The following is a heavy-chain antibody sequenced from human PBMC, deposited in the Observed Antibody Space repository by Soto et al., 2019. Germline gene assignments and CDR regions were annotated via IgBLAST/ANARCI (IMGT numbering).Heavy chain of an antibody. Sequence: GGLRPSFAAPGFTLSSYAMSWFRQAPGKGLEWVSAISGSGGSTYYADSVKGRFTISRDNSKNTLYLQMNSLRAEDTAVYYCAYSSTPFDYWGQGTLVTVSS. CDR1: GFTLSSYA. CDR3: AYSSTPFDY. J-gene: IGHJ4*02. V-gene: IGHV3-23*01. D-gene: IGHD6-13*01. CDR2: ISGSGGST.